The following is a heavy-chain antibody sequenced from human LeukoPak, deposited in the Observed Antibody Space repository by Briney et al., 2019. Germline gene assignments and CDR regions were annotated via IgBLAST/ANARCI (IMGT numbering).Heavy chain of an antibody. V-gene: IGHV4-39*07. J-gene: IGHJ4*02. D-gene: IGHD6-6*01. Sequence: SETLSLTCNVSGDSVNNTNYYWAWIRQPPGKGLECIGSINYRGHTYFNPSLQRRITLSVDSSMNQFSLKLTSVTAADTAMFFCARVTYRSSSPFFNFWGQGTLVTVSS. CDR1: GDSVNNTNYY. CDR2: INYRGHT. CDR3: ARVTYRSSSPFFNF.